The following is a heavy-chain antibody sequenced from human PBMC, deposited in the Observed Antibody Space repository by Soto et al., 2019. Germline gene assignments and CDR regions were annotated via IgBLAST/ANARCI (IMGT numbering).Heavy chain of an antibody. V-gene: IGHV1-18*01. D-gene: IGHD1-1*01. CDR2: ISAHNGNT. CDR3: ARGRYGDY. Sequence: QVHLVQSGAEVKKPGASVKVSCKGSGYTFTSYGITWVQQAPGQGLEWMGWISAHNGNTNYAQTLQGRVTVTRDTSTSTAYMELRSLSSDDTAVYYCARGRYGDYWGQGALVTVSS. CDR1: GYTFTSYG. J-gene: IGHJ4*02.